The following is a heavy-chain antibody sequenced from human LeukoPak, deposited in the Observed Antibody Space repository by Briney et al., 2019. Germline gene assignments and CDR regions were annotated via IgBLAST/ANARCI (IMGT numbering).Heavy chain of an antibody. CDR2: ISGSGGST. CDR3: ARVIRAAPGKGYFDY. Sequence: GGSLRLSCATSGFTFSTYALSWVRQAPGKGLEWASSISGSGGSTYHADSVKGRFTISRDSSKNTLYLQMNSLRAEDTAIYYCARVIRAAPGKGYFDYWGQGTLVTVSS. D-gene: IGHD6-13*01. V-gene: IGHV3-23*01. CDR1: GFTFSTYA. J-gene: IGHJ4*02.